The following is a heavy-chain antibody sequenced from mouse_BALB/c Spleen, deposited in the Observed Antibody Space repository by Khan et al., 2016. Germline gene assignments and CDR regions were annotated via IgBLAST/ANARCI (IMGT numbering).Heavy chain of an antibody. CDR2: INPDSSTI. V-gene: IGHV4-1*02. CDR3: ARLHYYGRFAY. CDR1: GFDFSRYW. D-gene: IGHD1-2*01. Sequence: EGKLLESGGGLVQPGGSLKLSCAASGFDFSRYWMSWVRQAPGKGLEWVGEINPDSSTINYTPSLQDKFIISRDNTKNTLYLQMSKVSAEDTAVYYCARLHYYGRFAYWGQGTLVTVSA. J-gene: IGHJ3*01.